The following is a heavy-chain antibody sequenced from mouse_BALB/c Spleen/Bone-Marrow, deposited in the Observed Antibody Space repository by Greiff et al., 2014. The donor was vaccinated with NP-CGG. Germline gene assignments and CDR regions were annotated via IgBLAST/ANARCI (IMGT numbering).Heavy chain of an antibody. J-gene: IGHJ3*01. CDR2: INPSNGRT. CDR3: ARSGYDGFAC. CDR1: GYTFTSYW. D-gene: IGHD2-2*01. V-gene: IGHV1S81*02. Sequence: VQLQQSGAELVKPGASVKLSCKASGYTFTSYWMHWVKQRPGQGLEWIGEINPSNGRTNYNEKFKSKATLTVDKSSSTAYMRLSSLTSEDSAVYYCARSGYDGFACWGQGTLVTVSA.